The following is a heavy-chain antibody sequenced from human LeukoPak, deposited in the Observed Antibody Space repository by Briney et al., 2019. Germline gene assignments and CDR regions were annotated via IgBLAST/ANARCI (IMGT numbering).Heavy chain of an antibody. V-gene: IGHV3-23*01. CDR3: AKASESGYARRGWFDP. J-gene: IGHJ5*02. CDR1: GFTFSSYW. CDR2: ISGSGGST. D-gene: IGHD5-12*01. Sequence: GGSLRLSCAASGFTFSSYWMSWVRQAPGKGLEWVSAISGSGGSTYYADSVKGRFTISRDNSKNTLYLQMNSLRAEDTAVYYCAKASESGYARRGWFDPWGQGTLVTVSS.